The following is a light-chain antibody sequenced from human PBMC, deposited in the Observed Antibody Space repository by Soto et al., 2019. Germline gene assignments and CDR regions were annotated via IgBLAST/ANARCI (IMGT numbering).Light chain of an antibody. J-gene: IGKJ1*01. CDR3: QQYNSYSPWT. CDR1: QDISSL. CDR2: DAS. Sequence: AIQLTQSPSSLSASVGDRVTITCRASQDISSLLAWFQQKPGKVPKLLIFDASTLQTGVPSRFGGGGSGTEFTLTISGLQPDDFATYYCQQYNSYSPWTFGPGTKVDI. V-gene: IGKV1-13*02.